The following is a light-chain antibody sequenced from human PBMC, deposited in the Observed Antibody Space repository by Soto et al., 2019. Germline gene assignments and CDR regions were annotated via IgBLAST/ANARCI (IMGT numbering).Light chain of an antibody. V-gene: IGKV2-30*01. CDR2: KVS. Sequence: VVMTQSPLSLPVTLGQPASISCRSSQSLVYSDGNTYLNWFQQRPGQSPRRLSYKVSNRDSGVPDRFSGSWSGTDFTLKISRVEAEDVGVYYCMQGTPWPPITFGQGTRLEIK. CDR1: QSLVYSDGNTY. CDR3: MQGTPWPPIT. J-gene: IGKJ5*01.